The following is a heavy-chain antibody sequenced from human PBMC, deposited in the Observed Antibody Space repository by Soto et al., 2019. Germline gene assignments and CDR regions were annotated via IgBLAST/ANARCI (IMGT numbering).Heavy chain of an antibody. J-gene: IGHJ4*02. V-gene: IGHV4-31*03. CDR1: GCSITSDGYY. CDR3: ARSGLWEAHFDS. D-gene: IGHD1-26*01. Sequence: SETLSLTCTVSGCSITSDGYYWSWIRQLPGQGLEWFGYIDYSGSIFYNPSLKSRASISVHSSKKQFSLKLSSVTAADTAVYLCARSGLWEAHFDSWGQGTMVTVYS. CDR2: IDYSGSI.